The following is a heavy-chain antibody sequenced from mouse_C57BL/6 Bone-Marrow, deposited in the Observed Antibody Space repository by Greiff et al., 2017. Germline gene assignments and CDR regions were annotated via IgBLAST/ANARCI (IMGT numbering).Heavy chain of an antibody. CDR2: SRNKANDYTT. Sequence: EVKVVESGGGLVQSGRSLRLSCATSGFTFSDFYMEWVRQAPGKGLEWIAASRNKANDYTTEYSASVKGRFIVSRDKSHRILYLQMNALRAEDTAIYYCASDAYYYGSSYNWYFDVWGTGTTVTVSS. D-gene: IGHD1-1*01. J-gene: IGHJ1*03. CDR1: GFTFSDFY. V-gene: IGHV7-1*01. CDR3: ASDAYYYGSSYNWYFDV.